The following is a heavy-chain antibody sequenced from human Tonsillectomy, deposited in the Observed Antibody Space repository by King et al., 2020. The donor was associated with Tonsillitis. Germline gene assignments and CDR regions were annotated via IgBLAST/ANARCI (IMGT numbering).Heavy chain of an antibody. Sequence: QLVQSGGGLVKPGGSLRLSCAASGFTFSDYFMTWIRQAPGKGLEWVSYITSSGSAIYYADSVQGRFTISRDNAKNSLYLQLDSLRAEDTAVYYCASAGVSTTSWYEGFDYWGQGTLVTVSS. CDR3: ASAGVSTTSWYEGFDY. V-gene: IGHV3-11*01. CDR2: ITSSGSAI. CDR1: GFTFSDYF. D-gene: IGHD6-13*01. J-gene: IGHJ4*02.